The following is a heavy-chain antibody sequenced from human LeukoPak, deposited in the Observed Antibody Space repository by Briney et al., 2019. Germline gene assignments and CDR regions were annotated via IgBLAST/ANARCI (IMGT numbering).Heavy chain of an antibody. D-gene: IGHD3-10*01. CDR3: AREAYYGSGSYYDC. CDR1: GGSISRDY. J-gene: IGHJ4*02. Sequence: SETLSLTCTVSGGSISRDYWNWIRQPAGKGLEWIGRIYTTGSTNYNPSLKSRVAMSVDTSKNQFSLKLSSVTAADTAVYYCAREAYYGSGSYYDCWGQGTLVTVSS. CDR2: IYTTGST. V-gene: IGHV4-4*07.